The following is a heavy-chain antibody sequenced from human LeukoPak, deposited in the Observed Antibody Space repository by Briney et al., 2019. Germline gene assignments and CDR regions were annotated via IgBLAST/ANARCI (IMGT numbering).Heavy chain of an antibody. D-gene: IGHD1-26*01. CDR1: GFTFSSYW. CDR2: IKQDGSEK. CDR3: ARVIIVGATRRGGYFDY. Sequence: GGSLRLSCAASGFTFSSYWMSWVRQAPGKGLEWVANIKQDGSEKYYVDSVKGRFTISRDNAKNSLYLQMNSLRAEDTAVYYCARVIIVGATRRGGYFDYWGQGTLVTVSS. J-gene: IGHJ4*02. V-gene: IGHV3-7*01.